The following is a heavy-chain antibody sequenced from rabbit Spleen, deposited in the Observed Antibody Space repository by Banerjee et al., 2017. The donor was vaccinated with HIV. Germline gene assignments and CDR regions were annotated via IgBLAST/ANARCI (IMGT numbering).Heavy chain of an antibody. J-gene: IGHJ6*01. CDR2: INTATGKA. Sequence: QSLEESGGDLVKPGASLTLTCTASGVSFSDKDVMCWVRQAPGKGLEWIACINTATGKAVYASWAKGRFTISKTSSTTVTLQMTSLTAADTATYFCARDTGSSFSSYGMDLWGQGTLVTVS. V-gene: IGHV1S40*01. CDR1: GVSFSDKDV. CDR3: ARDTGSSFSSYGMDL. D-gene: IGHD8-1*01.